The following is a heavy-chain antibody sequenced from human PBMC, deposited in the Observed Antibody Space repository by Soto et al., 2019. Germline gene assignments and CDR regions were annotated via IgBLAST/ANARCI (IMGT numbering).Heavy chain of an antibody. CDR3: ARVRAVAGNWDFDL. CDR2: INSDGSST. Sequence: EVQLVESGGGLVQPGGSLRLSCAASGFTFSSYWMHWVRQAPGKGLVWVSRINSDGSSTSYADSVKGRFTISRDNAKNTLYLQMNSLRAEDTAVYYWARVRAVAGNWDFDLWGRGTLVTVSS. V-gene: IGHV3-74*01. D-gene: IGHD6-19*01. CDR1: GFTFSSYW. J-gene: IGHJ2*01.